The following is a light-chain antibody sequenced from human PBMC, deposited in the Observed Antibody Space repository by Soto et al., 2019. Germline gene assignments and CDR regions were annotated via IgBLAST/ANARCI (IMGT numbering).Light chain of an antibody. V-gene: IGKV4-1*01. Sequence: DIVMTQSPDSLAVSLGERATIHCKSSQTILYSSNNKNYLAWYQQKPGQPPKLLIYWESTRESGVPDRFSGRGSGTDFTLTISSLQAEDVAVYYCQPYYGTPRTFGQGTKVEIK. CDR3: QPYYGTPRT. J-gene: IGKJ1*01. CDR1: QTILYSSNNKNY. CDR2: WES.